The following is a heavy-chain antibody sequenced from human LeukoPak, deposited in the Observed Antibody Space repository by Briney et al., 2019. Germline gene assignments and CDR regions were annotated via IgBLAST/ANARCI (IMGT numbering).Heavy chain of an antibody. CDR1: GGSISSGGYY. CDR3: AGGTFPTFDY. Sequence: SETLSLTCTVSGGSISSGGYYWSWIRQHPGKGLEWIGYIYYSGSTYYNPSLKSRVTISVDTSKNQFSLKLGSVTAADTAVYYCAGGTFPTFDYWGQGTLVTVSS. CDR2: IYYSGST. V-gene: IGHV4-31*03. J-gene: IGHJ4*02. D-gene: IGHD1-1*01.